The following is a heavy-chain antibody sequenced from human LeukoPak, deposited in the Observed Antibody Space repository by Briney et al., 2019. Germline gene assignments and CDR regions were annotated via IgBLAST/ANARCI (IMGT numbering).Heavy chain of an antibody. D-gene: IGHD2-15*01. Sequence: GGSLRLSCAASGFTVRTNYMIWVRQSPGKGLVWVSVLFGGRSTYYADSVKGRFTISRDDSKNTLFLQMNSVRAEDTAVYYCARGVDSAYAFDFWGQGNLVTVSS. CDR2: LFGGRST. J-gene: IGHJ4*02. CDR3: ARGVDSAYAFDF. V-gene: IGHV3-53*01. CDR1: GFTVRTNY.